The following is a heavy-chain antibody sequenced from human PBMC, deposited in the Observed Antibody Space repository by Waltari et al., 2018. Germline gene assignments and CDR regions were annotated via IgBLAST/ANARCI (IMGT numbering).Heavy chain of an antibody. D-gene: IGHD3-22*01. Sequence: QLQLQESGPGLVKPSETLSLTCTVSGCSISSSSSYWGLMLQPPGQGLGWIVSIYYSGSTYYNPSLKSRVTRSGDTSQNQFSLKLSSVTAADTAVYYWARDLSGYYGGGYFDYWGQGTLVTVSS. V-gene: IGHV4-39*07. CDR3: ARDLSGYYGGGYFDY. CDR2: IYYSGST. CDR1: GCSISSSSSY. J-gene: IGHJ4*02.